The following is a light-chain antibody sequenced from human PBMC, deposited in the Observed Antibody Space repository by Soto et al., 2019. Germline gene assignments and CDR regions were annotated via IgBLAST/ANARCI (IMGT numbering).Light chain of an antibody. J-gene: IGKJ1*01. CDR1: QSVVSSY. CDR2: DAS. CDR3: QQRSNWPPT. V-gene: IGKV3-11*01. Sequence: EIVLTQSPGTLSLSPGERATLSCRASQSVVSSYLAWYQQKPGQAPRLLIYDASNRATGIPARFSGSGSGTDFTLTISSLEPEDFAVYYCQQRSNWPPTFGQGTKVEIK.